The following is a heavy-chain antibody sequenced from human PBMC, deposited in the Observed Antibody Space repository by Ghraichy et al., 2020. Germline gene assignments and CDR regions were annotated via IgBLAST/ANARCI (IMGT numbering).Heavy chain of an antibody. V-gene: IGHV3-23*01. CDR2: ISGSGGST. CDR1: GFTFSSYA. Sequence: GGSLRLSCAASGFTFSSYAMSWVRQAPGKGLEWVSAISGSGGSTYYADSVKGRFTISRDNSKNTLYLQMNSLRAEDTAVYYCAKDHIVVVPAAIWGWFDPWGQGTLVTVSS. D-gene: IGHD2-2*01. CDR3: AKDHIVVVPAAIWGWFDP. J-gene: IGHJ5*02.